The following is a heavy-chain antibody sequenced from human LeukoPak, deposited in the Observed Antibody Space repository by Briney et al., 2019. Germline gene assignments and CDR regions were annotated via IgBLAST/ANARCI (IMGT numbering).Heavy chain of an antibody. D-gene: IGHD3-10*01. CDR3: ARLVVGAPVDY. Sequence: GGSLRLSCAASGFTFSYYGMHWVRQAPGKGPEWVAFIRNDGSNKYYADSVKGRFTISRDNSKKTLYLQMNSLRAEDTAVYYCARLVVGAPVDYWGQGTLVTVSS. CDR2: IRNDGSNK. J-gene: IGHJ4*02. V-gene: IGHV3-30*02. CDR1: GFTFSYYG.